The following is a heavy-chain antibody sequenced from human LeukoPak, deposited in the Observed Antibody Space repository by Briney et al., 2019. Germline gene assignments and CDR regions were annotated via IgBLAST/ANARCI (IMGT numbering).Heavy chain of an antibody. V-gene: IGHV1-24*01. CDR3: ATRKTGTEYFQH. J-gene: IGHJ1*01. D-gene: IGHD1-1*01. CDR1: GYTLTELS. CDR2: FDPEDGET. Sequence: GASVKVSCKVSGYTLTELSMHWVRQAPGKGLEWMGGFDPEDGETIYAQKFQGRVTMTEDTSTDTAYMELSRLRSDDTAVYYCATRKTGTEYFQHWGQGTLVTVSS.